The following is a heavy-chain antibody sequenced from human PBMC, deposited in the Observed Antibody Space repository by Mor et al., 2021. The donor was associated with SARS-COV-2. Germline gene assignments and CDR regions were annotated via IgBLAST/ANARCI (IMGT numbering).Heavy chain of an antibody. J-gene: IGHJ6*02. Sequence: GLEWVANIKQDGSEKYYVDSVKGRFTISRDNAKNSLYLQMNSLRAEDTAVYYCARDVYCTNGVCHIAYYYYGMDVWGQGT. CDR2: IKQDGSEK. V-gene: IGHV3-7*03. D-gene: IGHD2-8*01. CDR3: ARDVYCTNGVCHIAYYYYGMDV.